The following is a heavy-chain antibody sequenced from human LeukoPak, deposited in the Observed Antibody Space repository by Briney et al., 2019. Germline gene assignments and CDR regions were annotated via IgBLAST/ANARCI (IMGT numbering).Heavy chain of an antibody. D-gene: IGHD4-17*01. J-gene: IGHJ3*01. CDR3: ARGDYGDYHDAFDV. CDR2: INPNSGGT. CDR1: GGTSSSYA. Sequence: ASVKVSCKASGGTSSSYAISWVRQAPGQGLEWVGWINPNSGGTNYAQKFQGRVTMTRDTSITTAYMELSSLRSDDTAVLYCARGDYGDYHDAFDVWGQGTVVTVSS. V-gene: IGHV1-2*02.